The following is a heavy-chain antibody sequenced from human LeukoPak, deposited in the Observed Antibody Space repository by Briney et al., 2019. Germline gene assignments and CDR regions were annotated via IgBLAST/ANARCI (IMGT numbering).Heavy chain of an antibody. Sequence: SETLSLTCTVSGGSVSSGDYYWSWIRQPPGKGLEWIGYIYYSGSTYYNPSLKSRVTISVDTSKNQLSLKLTSATAADTAVYYCAREWEDSSGYYYFQHWGQGTLVTVSS. CDR1: GGSVSSGDYY. CDR3: AREWEDSSGYYYFQH. D-gene: IGHD3-22*01. J-gene: IGHJ1*01. CDR2: IYYSGST. V-gene: IGHV4-30-4*02.